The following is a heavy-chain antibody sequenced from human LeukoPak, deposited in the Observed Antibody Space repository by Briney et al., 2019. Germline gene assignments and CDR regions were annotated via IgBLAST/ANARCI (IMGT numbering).Heavy chain of an antibody. V-gene: IGHV3-7*01. D-gene: IGHD5-18*01. CDR2: IKQDGSEK. CDR3: ARDGGYSYGYYYYYGMDV. J-gene: IGHJ6*02. CDR1: GFTFSSYW. Sequence: GGSLRLSCAASGFTFSSYWMSWVRQAPGKGLEWVANIKQDGSEKYYVDSVKGRFTISRDNAKNSLYLQMNSLRAEDTAVYYCARDGGYSYGYYYYYGMDVWGQGTRSPSP.